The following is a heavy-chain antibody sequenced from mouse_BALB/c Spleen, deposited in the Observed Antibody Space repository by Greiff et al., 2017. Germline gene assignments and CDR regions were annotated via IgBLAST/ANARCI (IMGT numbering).Heavy chain of an antibody. V-gene: IGHV5-17*02. D-gene: IGHD4-1*02. CDR1: GFTFSSFG. CDR3: ARELTTDAFDY. CDR2: ISSGSSTI. Sequence: EVQLVESGGGLVQPGGSRKLSCAASGFTFSSFGMHWVRQAPEKGLEWVAYISSGSSTIYYADTVKGRFTISRDNPKNTLFLQMTSLRSEDTAMYYCARELTTDAFDYWGQGTTLTVSS. J-gene: IGHJ2*01.